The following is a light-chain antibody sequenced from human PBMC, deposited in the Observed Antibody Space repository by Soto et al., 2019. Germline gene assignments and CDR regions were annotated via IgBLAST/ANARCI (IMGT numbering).Light chain of an antibody. Sequence: DIQMTQSPSTLSASVGDSVTITCRASQNIRNWLAWYQQKPGKAPNPLIYDASSLKSGVPARFSGSGSGTEFTLTISSLQPDDFATYYCLQHNTYVWTFGQGTKVEIK. CDR1: QNIRNW. V-gene: IGKV1-5*01. J-gene: IGKJ1*01. CDR3: LQHNTYVWT. CDR2: DAS.